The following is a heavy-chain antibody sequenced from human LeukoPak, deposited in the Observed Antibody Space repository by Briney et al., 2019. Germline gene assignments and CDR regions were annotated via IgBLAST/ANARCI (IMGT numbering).Heavy chain of an antibody. V-gene: IGHV1-2*02. CDR1: GYTFTDYY. CDR3: ARDRTYYDSGNFDY. D-gene: IGHD3-22*01. J-gene: IGHJ4*02. CDR2: INPNSGGT. Sequence: GASVKVSCKASGYTFTDYYMHWVRQDPGQGLEWMGCINPNSGGTNYAQKFQGRVTMTRDTSISTAYLELSRLRSDDTAVYYCARDRTYYDSGNFDYWGQGTLVTVSP.